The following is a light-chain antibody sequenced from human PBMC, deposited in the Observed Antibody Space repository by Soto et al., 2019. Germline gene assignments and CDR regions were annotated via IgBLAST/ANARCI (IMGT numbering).Light chain of an antibody. Sequence: MMMTQSPATLSVSPGERATLSCRASQSVSIKLAWYQQKPGQAPRLLFYGASTGATGIPARFSGSGSGTEFTLTISSLQSEDFAVYYCQQYNDWPPFTFGQGTRLEIK. V-gene: IGKV3-15*01. CDR1: QSVSIK. CDR2: GAS. J-gene: IGKJ5*01. CDR3: QQYNDWPPFT.